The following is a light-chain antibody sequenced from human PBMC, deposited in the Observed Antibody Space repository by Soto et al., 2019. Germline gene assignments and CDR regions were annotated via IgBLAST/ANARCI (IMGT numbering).Light chain of an antibody. J-gene: IGKJ2*01. CDR1: QSISRS. CDR3: QQYSIYWNT. CDR2: DAS. Sequence: DIQMTQSPSTLSASVGDRVTITCRASQSISRSLAWYQQKPGTAPNLLIYDASSLESGVPSRFSGSGSGTEFTLTISSLQPDDFATYYCQQYSIYWNTFGQGTKVDIK. V-gene: IGKV1-5*01.